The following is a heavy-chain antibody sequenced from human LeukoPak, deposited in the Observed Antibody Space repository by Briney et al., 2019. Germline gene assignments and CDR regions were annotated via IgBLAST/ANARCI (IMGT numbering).Heavy chain of an antibody. Sequence: ASVKVSCKASGYIFTSYFLHWVRQAPGQGLEWMGLINPDVGGTSYAQTFQGRVTMTRDTSTSTVFMEVISLRSEDTAVYYCARVRDFGDYNDAFDIWGQGTMVTVPS. D-gene: IGHD4-17*01. CDR3: ARVRDFGDYNDAFDI. V-gene: IGHV1-46*01. CDR1: GYIFTSYF. J-gene: IGHJ3*02. CDR2: INPDVGGT.